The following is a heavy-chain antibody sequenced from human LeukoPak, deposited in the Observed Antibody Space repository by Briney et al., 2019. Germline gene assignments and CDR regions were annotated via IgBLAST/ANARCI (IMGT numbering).Heavy chain of an antibody. J-gene: IGHJ3*02. CDR1: GYTFTSYG. CDR2: ISAYNGNT. V-gene: IGHV1-18*01. D-gene: IGHD6-19*01. Sequence: ASVKVSCKASGYTFTSYGISWVRRAPGQGLEWMGWISAYNGNTNYAQKLQGRVTMTTDTSTSTAYMELRSLRSDDTAVYYCARVGIAVAGRVDAFDIWGQGTMVTVSS. CDR3: ARVGIAVAGRVDAFDI.